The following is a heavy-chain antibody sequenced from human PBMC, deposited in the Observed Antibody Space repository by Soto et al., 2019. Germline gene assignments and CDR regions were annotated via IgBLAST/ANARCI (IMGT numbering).Heavy chain of an antibody. V-gene: IGHV3-48*03. J-gene: IGHJ6*02. Sequence: PGGSLRLSCAASGFTFGSYEVYWVRQAPGKGLEWVSYISGSGATKYYADSVKGRFTISRDNAKNSLYLQMNSLRAEDTALYFCAREGVVVVTATDYYGLDVWGQGTTVTVSS. CDR2: ISGSGATK. CDR3: AREGVVVVTATDYYGLDV. CDR1: GFTFGSYE. D-gene: IGHD2-21*02.